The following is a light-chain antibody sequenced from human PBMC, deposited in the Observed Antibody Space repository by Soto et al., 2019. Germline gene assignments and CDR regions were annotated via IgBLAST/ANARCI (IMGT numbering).Light chain of an antibody. CDR2: EVN. CDR1: TSDVGGYKY. J-gene: IGLJ7*01. Sequence: QSALTQPPSASGSPGQSVTITCTGTTSDVGGYKYVSWHQQHPGKAPKLMIFEVNKRPSGVPDRFSGSKSGNTASLTVSGLQPEDEAEYYCSSYAGSNTFVFGGGTQLTVL. V-gene: IGLV2-8*01. CDR3: SSYAGSNTFV.